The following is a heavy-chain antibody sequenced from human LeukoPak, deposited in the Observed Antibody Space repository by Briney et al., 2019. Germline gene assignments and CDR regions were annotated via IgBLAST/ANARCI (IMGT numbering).Heavy chain of an antibody. CDR1: GFTFSSYS. J-gene: IGHJ4*02. Sequence: GGSLRLSCAASGFTFSSYSMNCVREAPGKGLEWVSSISSSSSYIYYADSVKGRFTISRANAKSSLYLQMNRLRAEDRAVYYCAGDKGSSSSGGFDYWGQGTLVTVSS. CDR2: ISSSSSYI. D-gene: IGHD6-6*01. CDR3: AGDKGSSSSGGFDY. V-gene: IGHV3-21*01.